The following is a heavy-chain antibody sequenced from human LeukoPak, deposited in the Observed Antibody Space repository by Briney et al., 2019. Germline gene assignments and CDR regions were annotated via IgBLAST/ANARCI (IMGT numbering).Heavy chain of an antibody. V-gene: IGHV3-74*01. D-gene: IGHD4-17*01. CDR1: GFTFSSYW. Sequence: GGSLRLSCVVSGFTFSSYWMHWVRQTPGKGLVWVSRTNTDGSSTRYADSAKGRFTISRDNSKNMVYLQMNSLRPEDTAVYYCAKDPSIYGDSYYFDYWGQGTLVTVSS. CDR3: AKDPSIYGDSYYFDY. CDR2: TNTDGSST. J-gene: IGHJ4*02.